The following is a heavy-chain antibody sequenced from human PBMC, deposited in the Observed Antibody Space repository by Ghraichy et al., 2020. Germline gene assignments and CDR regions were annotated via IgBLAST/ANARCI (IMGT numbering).Heavy chain of an antibody. V-gene: IGHV3-7*03. CDR1: GFSFSTYW. J-gene: IGHJ4*02. CDR3: ARGGAVAGRFDY. D-gene: IGHD6-19*01. Sequence: GGSLRLSCAASGFSFSTYWMSWVRQAPGKGLEWLANIKPDGSEKYYVDSVKGRFTISRDNAKNSLYLQMNSLRAEDTAVYYCARGGAVAGRFDYWGQGTLVTVSS. CDR2: IKPDGSEK.